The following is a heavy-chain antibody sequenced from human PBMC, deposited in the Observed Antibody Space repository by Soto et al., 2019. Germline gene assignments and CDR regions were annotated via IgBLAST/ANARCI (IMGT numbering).Heavy chain of an antibody. Sequence: KPSETLSLTCTVSGGSISSGGYYWSWIRQHPGKGLEWIGYIYYSGSTYYNPSLKSRVTISVDTSKNQFSLKLSSVTAADTAVYYCARERRPDWFDPWGQGTLVTISS. CDR3: ARERRPDWFDP. J-gene: IGHJ5*02. CDR1: GGSISSGGYY. CDR2: IYYSGST. V-gene: IGHV4-31*03.